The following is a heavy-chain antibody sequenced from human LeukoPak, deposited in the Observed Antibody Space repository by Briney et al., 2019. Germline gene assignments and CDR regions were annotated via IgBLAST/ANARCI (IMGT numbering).Heavy chain of an antibody. CDR2: IYSSGST. CDR1: GGSISSFSYY. J-gene: IGHJ4*02. V-gene: IGHV4-61*02. D-gene: IGHD1-26*01. Sequence: SETLSLTCTVSGGSISSFSYYWTWIRQPAGKEMEWIGRIYSSGSTNYNPSLKSRVTISVDTSKNQFSLNLSSVTAADTAVYYCARGATKFDYWGQGTLVTVSS. CDR3: ARGATKFDY.